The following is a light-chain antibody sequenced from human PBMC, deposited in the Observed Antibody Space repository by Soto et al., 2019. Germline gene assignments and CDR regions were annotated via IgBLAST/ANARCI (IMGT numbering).Light chain of an antibody. V-gene: IGLV1-40*01. J-gene: IGLJ2*01. CDR1: SSNIGAGYN. CDR2: GNN. CDR3: QSFDSSLSASV. Sequence: QSVLTQPPSVSGAPGQRVTISCTGSSSNIGAGYNVHWYQQLPGTALKLLIYGNNNRPSGVPDRFSGSKSGTSASLVITGLQAEDEADYYCQSFDSSLSASVFGGGTKLTVL.